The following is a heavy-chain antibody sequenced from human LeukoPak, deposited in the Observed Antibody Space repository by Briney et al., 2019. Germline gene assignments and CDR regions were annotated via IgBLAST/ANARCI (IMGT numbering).Heavy chain of an antibody. J-gene: IGHJ4*02. D-gene: IGHD2-15*01. Sequence: GASVKVSCKASGYTFTGYYMHWVRQAPGQGLEWMGWISAYNGNTNYAQKLQGRVTMTTDTSTSTAYMELRSLRSDDTAVYYCARDFAGYCSGGSCHDFDYWGQGTLVTVSS. CDR1: GYTFTGYY. CDR2: ISAYNGNT. V-gene: IGHV1-18*04. CDR3: ARDFAGYCSGGSCHDFDY.